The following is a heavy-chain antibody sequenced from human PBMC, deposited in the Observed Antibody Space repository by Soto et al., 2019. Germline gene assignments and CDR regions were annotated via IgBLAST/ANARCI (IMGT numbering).Heavy chain of an antibody. CDR1: GGSISSYY. J-gene: IGHJ5*02. Sequence: ASETLSLTCTVSGGSISSYYWSWIRQPPGKGLEWIGDIYYSGSTNYNPSLKSRVTISVDTSKNQFSLKLSSVTAADTAVYYCARQGRSPAPFDPWGQGTLATVSS. CDR2: IYYSGST. CDR3: ARQGRSPAPFDP. V-gene: IGHV4-59*01. D-gene: IGHD2-15*01.